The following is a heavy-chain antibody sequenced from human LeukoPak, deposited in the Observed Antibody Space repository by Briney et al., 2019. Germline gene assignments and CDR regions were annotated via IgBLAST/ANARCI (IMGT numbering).Heavy chain of an antibody. CDR1: GYSISRGYH. V-gene: IGHV4-38-2*02. CDR3: TRDDWNPDF. J-gene: IGHJ4*02. Sequence: SETLSLTCSVSGYSISRGYHWGWIRPPPGKGVEGIGNVHRSGSTYYNPSLKSRVTIPADTSKNQFSLKLSSVAAADTAVYYCTRDDWNPDFWGQGTLVTVSS. D-gene: IGHD1-1*01. CDR2: VHRSGST.